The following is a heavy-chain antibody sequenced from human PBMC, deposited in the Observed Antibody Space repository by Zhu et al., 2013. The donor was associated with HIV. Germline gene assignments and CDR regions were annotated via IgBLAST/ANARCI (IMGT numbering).Heavy chain of an antibody. CDR1: GGTFSSYA. D-gene: IGHD2-2*01. J-gene: IGHJ3*02. Sequence: QVQLVQSGAEVKKPGSSVKVSCKASGGTFSSYAISWVRQAPGQGLEWMGGIIPIFGTANYAQKFQGRVTITADESTSTAYMELSSLRSEDTAVYYCARAVRSVHNYRYCSSTSCYVGVSAFDIWGQGTMVTVSS. CDR2: IIPIFGTA. V-gene: IGHV1-69*01. CDR3: ARAVRSVHNYRYCSSTSCYVGVSAFDI.